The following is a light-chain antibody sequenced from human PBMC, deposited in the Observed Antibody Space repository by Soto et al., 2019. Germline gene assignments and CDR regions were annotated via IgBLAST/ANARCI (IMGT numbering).Light chain of an antibody. V-gene: IGKV3-20*01. CDR1: QSVSSSY. CDR3: KQYGSSLWT. Sequence: EIVLTQSPGTLSLSPGERATLSCRASQSVSSSYLAWYQQKPGQAPRLLIYGASSRATGIPDRFSGSGSGTDFTLPISRLEPEDFAVYYCKQYGSSLWTFGQGTKVEIK. CDR2: GAS. J-gene: IGKJ1*01.